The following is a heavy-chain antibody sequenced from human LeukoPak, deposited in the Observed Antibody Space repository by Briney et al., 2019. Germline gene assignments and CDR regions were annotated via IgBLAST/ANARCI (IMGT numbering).Heavy chain of an antibody. V-gene: IGHV3-48*01. CDR2: ISSSSSTI. CDR1: GFTFSSYS. CDR3: ARDSPIYYDILTGSKPDAFDI. J-gene: IGHJ3*02. Sequence: PGGSLRLSCAASGFTFSSYSMNWVRQAPGKGLEWVSYISSSSSTIYYADSVKSRFTISRDNAKNSLYLQMNSLRAEDTAVYYCARDSPIYYDILTGSKPDAFDIWGQGTMVTVSS. D-gene: IGHD3-9*01.